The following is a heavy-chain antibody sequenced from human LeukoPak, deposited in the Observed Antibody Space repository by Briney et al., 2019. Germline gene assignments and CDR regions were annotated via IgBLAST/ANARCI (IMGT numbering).Heavy chain of an antibody. CDR2: VIPTFGTA. Sequence: GASVKVSCKASGGTFSSYAISWVRQAPGQGLEWMGGVIPTFGTANYAQKFQGRVTITADESTSTAYMELSSLRSEDTAVYYCGRDLDVVVPAAIWPGGSGFAPGGQGPLVTVS. CDR1: GGTFSSYA. J-gene: IGHJ5*02. V-gene: IGHV1-69*13. D-gene: IGHD2-2*01. CDR3: GRDLDVVVPAAIWPGGSGFAP.